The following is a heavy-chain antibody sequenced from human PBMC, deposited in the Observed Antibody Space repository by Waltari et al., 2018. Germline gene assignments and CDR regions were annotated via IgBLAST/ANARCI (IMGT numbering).Heavy chain of an antibody. D-gene: IGHD4-17*01. V-gene: IGHV3-23*01. CDR3: AKADFGDPFWYFDL. CDR1: GFSFSHYP. CDR2: MTADGRSR. Sequence: EVQLLESGGDLVQPGGSLRLSCAASGFSFSHYPMAWVRQAPGKGLEWVSTMTADGRSRNYADSVKGRFTISRDNSQNTLVLQMNTLRAEDTAVYFCAKADFGDPFWYFDLWGRGTLVTV. J-gene: IGHJ2*01.